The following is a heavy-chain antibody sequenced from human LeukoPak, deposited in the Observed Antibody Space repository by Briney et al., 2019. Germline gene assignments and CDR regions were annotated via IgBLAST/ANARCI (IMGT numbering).Heavy chain of an antibody. Sequence: PGGSLRLPCAASGFTFSSYAMSWVRQAPGKGLEWVSAISGSGGYTYYADSVKGRFTISRDNSKNALYLQMNSLRAEDTAVYYCAKLSAYSYGDKGDWGQGTLVTVSS. CDR1: GFTFSSYA. J-gene: IGHJ4*02. V-gene: IGHV3-23*01. CDR3: AKLSAYSYGDKGD. D-gene: IGHD5-18*01. CDR2: ISGSGGYT.